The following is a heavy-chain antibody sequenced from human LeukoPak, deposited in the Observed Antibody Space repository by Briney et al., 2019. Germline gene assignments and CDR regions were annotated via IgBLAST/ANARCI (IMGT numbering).Heavy chain of an antibody. D-gene: IGHD3-3*01. CDR2: INPNSGGT. V-gene: IGHV1-2*06. J-gene: IGHJ3*02. CDR3: ASPIRFLEWLDAFDI. Sequence: GASVKVSCKASGHTFTGYYMHWVRQAPGQGLEWMGRINPNSGGTNYAQKFQGRVTMTRDTSTSTVYMELSSLRSEDTAVYYCASPIRFLEWLDAFDIWGQGTMVTVSS. CDR1: GHTFTGYY.